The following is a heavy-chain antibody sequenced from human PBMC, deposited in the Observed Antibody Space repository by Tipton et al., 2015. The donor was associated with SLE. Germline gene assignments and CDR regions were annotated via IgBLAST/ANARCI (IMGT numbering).Heavy chain of an antibody. Sequence: LSLTCTVSGGSISSHYWSWIRQPPEKGLVWVSRINGDGSTTTYADSVKGRFTISRDNAKDTLYLQMNSLKVDDTAVYYCASSRLVWVGERTDYWGLGTPVTVSS. CDR2: INGDGSTT. CDR1: GGSISSHY. D-gene: IGHD3-10*01. CDR3: ASSRLVWVGERTDY. J-gene: IGHJ4*02. V-gene: IGHV3-74*03.